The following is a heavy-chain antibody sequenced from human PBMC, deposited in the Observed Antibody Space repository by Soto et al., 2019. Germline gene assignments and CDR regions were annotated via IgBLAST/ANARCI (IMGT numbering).Heavy chain of an antibody. CDR1: GFTFSSYG. J-gene: IGHJ6*02. Sequence: QVQLVESGGGVVQPGRSLRLSCAASGFTFSSYGMHWVRQAPGKGLERVAVIWYDGSNKYYADSVQGRFTNSRDNSKNTLYLQMHSLRAEDTAVYYCARDLELEQVYYYGMDVWGQGTTVTVSS. CDR3: ARDLELEQVYYYGMDV. CDR2: IWYDGSNK. V-gene: IGHV3-33*01. D-gene: IGHD1-1*01.